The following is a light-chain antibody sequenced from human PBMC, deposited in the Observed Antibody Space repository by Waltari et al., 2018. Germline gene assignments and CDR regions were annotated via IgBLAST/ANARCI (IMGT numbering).Light chain of an antibody. J-gene: IGLJ1*01. V-gene: IGLV3-1*01. CDR1: KLGDIF. CDR3: QAWDSITAFYV. CDR2: QDT. Sequence: SSDLTQPPSVSVSPGQTASITCSGDKLGDIFTSWYQQKPGQSPVLVIFQDTKSPSGIPERCSASSSGNTATLTISGTQAMDEADYYCQAWDSITAFYVFGTGTKLTVL.